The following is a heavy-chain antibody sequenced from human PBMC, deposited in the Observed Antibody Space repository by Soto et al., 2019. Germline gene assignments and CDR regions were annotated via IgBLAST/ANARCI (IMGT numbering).Heavy chain of an antibody. V-gene: IGHV3-23*01. CDR1: GFTFGSYA. CDR3: AKDQRSSSWYGGGYYYYGMDV. D-gene: IGHD6-13*01. CDR2: ISGSGGST. J-gene: IGHJ6*02. Sequence: GGSLRLSCAASGFTFGSYAMSWVRQAPGKGLEWVSAISGSGGSTYYADSVKGRFTISRDNSKNTLYLQMNSLRAEDTAVYYCAKDQRSSSWYGGGYYYYGMDVWGQGTTVTVSS.